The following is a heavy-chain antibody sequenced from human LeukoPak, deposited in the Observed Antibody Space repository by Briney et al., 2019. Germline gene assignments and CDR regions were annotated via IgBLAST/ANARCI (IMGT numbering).Heavy chain of an antibody. D-gene: IGHD2-15*01. CDR2: MNPNSGNT. J-gene: IGHJ3*02. Sequence: ASVKVSCKASGYTFTSYDINWVRQATGQGLEWMGWMNPNSGNTGYAQKFQGRVTITRNTSISTAYMELSSLRSEDTAVYYCARVLRGYCSGGSCYRDPNAFDIWGQGTMVTVSS. CDR1: GYTFTSYD. CDR3: ARVLRGYCSGGSCYRDPNAFDI. V-gene: IGHV1-8*03.